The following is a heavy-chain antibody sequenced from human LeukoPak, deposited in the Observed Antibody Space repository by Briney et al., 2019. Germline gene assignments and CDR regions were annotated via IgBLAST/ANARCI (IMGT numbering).Heavy chain of an antibody. J-gene: IGHJ4*02. CDR3: ARSHYCDE. CDR1: GHTLSLHG. CDR2: IRSDGSNT. Sequence: GGSLGLSCGVSGHTLSLHGIMWPRQAPGKGLVWVSRIRSDGSNTSYADSVKGRFTISRDNAKNTLYLQMNSLRAEDTAVYYCARSHYCDEGGQGTLVTVPS. V-gene: IGHV3-74*01.